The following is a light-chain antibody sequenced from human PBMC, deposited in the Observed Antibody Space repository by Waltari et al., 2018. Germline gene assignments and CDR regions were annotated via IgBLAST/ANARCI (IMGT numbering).Light chain of an antibody. CDR2: GAS. V-gene: IGKV3-20*01. Sequence: EIVLTQSPGTLSLSPGERATLSCKASQSVSSSYLAWYQQKPGQAPRLLINGASSRATGISDRFSGSGSGTDFTLTIRRLEPEDFAVYYCQQYGSSPLTFGGGTKVEIK. CDR1: QSVSSSY. J-gene: IGKJ4*01. CDR3: QQYGSSPLT.